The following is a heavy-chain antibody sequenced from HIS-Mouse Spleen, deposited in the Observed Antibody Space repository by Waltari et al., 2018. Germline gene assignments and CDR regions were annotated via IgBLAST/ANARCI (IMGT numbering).Heavy chain of an antibody. V-gene: IGHV3-23*01. CDR1: GFPFSSYA. Sequence: EVQLLESGGGLVQPGGSLRLSCAASGFPFSSYAMSWVRQAPGKGLEWVSAISGSGGSTYYADSVKGRFTISRDNSKNTLYLQMNSLRAEDTAVYYCAKDLLRYGSASYFDYWGQGTLVTVSS. CDR2: ISGSGGST. CDR3: AKDLLRYGSASYFDY. J-gene: IGHJ4*02. D-gene: IGHD3-10*01.